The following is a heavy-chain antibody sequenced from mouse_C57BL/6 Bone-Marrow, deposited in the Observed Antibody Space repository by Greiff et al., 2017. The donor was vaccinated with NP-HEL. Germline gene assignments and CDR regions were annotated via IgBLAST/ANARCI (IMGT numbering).Heavy chain of an antibody. V-gene: IGHV7-3*01. CDR2: IRNKANGYTT. J-gene: IGHJ2*01. CDR1: GFTFTDYY. D-gene: IGHD1-1*01. CDR3: ARSYYYGSSYYFDY. Sequence: EVKLVESGGGLVQPGGSLSLSCAASGFTFTDYYMSWVRQPPGKALEWLGFIRNKANGYTTEYSVSVKGRFTISRDNSQSILYLQMNALRAEDSATYYCARSYYYGSSYYFDYWGQGTTLTVSS.